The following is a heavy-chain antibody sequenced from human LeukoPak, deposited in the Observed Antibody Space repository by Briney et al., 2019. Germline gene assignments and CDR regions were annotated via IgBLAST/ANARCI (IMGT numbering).Heavy chain of an antibody. J-gene: IGHJ3*02. CDR2: ISGSGGST. CDR1: GFTFSTYN. CDR3: AKAEYYDFWSGSPAFDI. V-gene: IGHV3-23*01. Sequence: PGGSLRLSCAASGFTFSTYNMNWVRQAPGKGLEWVSAISGSGGSTYYADSVKGRFTISRDNSKNTLYLQMNSLRAEDTAVYYCAKAEYYDFWSGSPAFDIWGQGTMVTVSS. D-gene: IGHD3-3*01.